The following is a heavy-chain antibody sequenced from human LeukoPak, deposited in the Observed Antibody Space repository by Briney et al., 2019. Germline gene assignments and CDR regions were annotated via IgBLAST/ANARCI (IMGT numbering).Heavy chain of an antibody. V-gene: IGHV1-2*02. Sequence: ASVKVSCKASGYTFTGYYMHWVRQAPGQGLEWMGWIYPNSGGTSYAQKFQGRVTVTRDTSISTAYMQLSRLRSDDTAVYYRATGRGYSYGFDYWGQGTLVTVSS. D-gene: IGHD5-18*01. CDR2: IYPNSGGT. J-gene: IGHJ4*02. CDR3: ATGRGYSYGFDY. CDR1: GYTFTGYY.